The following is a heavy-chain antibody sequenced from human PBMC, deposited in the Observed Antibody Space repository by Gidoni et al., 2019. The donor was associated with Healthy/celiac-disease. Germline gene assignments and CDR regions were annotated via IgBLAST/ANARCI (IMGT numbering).Heavy chain of an antibody. CDR1: GSCFTSYW. CDR3: ARHGAGGEGYAFDI. J-gene: IGHJ3*02. Sequence: EVQLLLSGAEVKKPGASLQISCQVSGSCFTSYWIGWVCQMPGKGLEWMVIIYPGDSDTRYRPSFQGQVTISADKSISTAYLQWSSLKASDTAMYYCARHGAGGEGYAFDIWGQGTMVTVSS. D-gene: IGHD2-15*01. CDR2: IYPGDSDT. V-gene: IGHV5-51*01.